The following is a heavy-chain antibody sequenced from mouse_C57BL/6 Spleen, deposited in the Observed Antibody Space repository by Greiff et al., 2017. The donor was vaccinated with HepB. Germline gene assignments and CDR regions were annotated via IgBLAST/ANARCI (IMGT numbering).Heavy chain of an antibody. CDR3: ARLYSYFDY. CDR1: GFTFSDYG. CDR2: ISSGSSTI. J-gene: IGHJ2*01. Sequence: EVNVVDSGGGLVKPGGSLKLSCAASGFTFSDYGMHWVRQAPEKGLEWVAYISSGSSTIYYADTVKGRFTISRDNAKNTLFLQMTSLRSEDTAMYYCARLYSYFDYWGQGTTLTVSS. V-gene: IGHV5-17*01. D-gene: IGHD2-12*01.